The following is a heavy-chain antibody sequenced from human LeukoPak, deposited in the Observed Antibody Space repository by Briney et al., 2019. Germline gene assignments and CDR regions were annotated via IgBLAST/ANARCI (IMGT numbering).Heavy chain of an antibody. Sequence: KPSETLSLTCTVSGGSISSSSYYWGWIRQPPGKGLEWIESIYYSGSTYYNPSLKSRVTISVDTSKNQFSLKLSSVTAADTAVYYCARHPGRIAVAGFDYWGQGTLVTVSS. V-gene: IGHV4-39*01. J-gene: IGHJ4*02. CDR1: GGSISSSSYY. D-gene: IGHD6-19*01. CDR2: IYYSGST. CDR3: ARHPGRIAVAGFDY.